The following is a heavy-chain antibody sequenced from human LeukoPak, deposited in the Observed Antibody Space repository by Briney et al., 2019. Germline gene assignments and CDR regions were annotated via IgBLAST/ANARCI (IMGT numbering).Heavy chain of an antibody. CDR2: INPNSGGT. D-gene: IGHD2-2*01. CDR1: GYTFTDYY. V-gene: IGHV1-2*02. J-gene: IGHJ6*02. CDR3: ARDPLYCSSTSCYEKYYYYGMDV. Sequence: ASVKVSCRASGYTFTDYYMHWVRQAPGQGLEWMGWINPNSGGTNYAQKFQGRVTMTRDTSISTAYMELSRLRSDDTAVYYCARDPLYCSSTSCYEKYYYYGMDVWGQGNPGHRLL.